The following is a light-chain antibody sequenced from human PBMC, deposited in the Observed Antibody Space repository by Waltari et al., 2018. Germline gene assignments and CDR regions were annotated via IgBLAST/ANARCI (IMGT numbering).Light chain of an antibody. J-gene: IGLJ1*01. V-gene: IGLV2-8*01. CDR1: STDVGGYTS. CDR2: EVT. CDR3: SSYGGSNNFYV. Sequence: QSALTQPPSASGSPGQSVTISCAGPSTDVGGYTSVSWYQHHPGKAPKLIIYEVTKRPSGVPDRFSGSKSGNTASLTVSGLQAEDESDYYCSSYGGSNNFYVFGTGTKVSVL.